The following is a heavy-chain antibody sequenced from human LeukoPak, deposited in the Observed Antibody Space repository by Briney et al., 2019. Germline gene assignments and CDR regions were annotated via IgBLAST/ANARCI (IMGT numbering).Heavy chain of an antibody. CDR3: ARGAYYYGSGSRYYYGMDV. V-gene: IGHV1-8*01. CDR1: GYTFTSYD. D-gene: IGHD3-10*01. J-gene: IGHJ6*02. Sequence: ASVKVSCKASGYTFTSYDINWVRQATGQGLEWMGWMNPNSGNTGYAQKFQSRVTMTRNTSISTAYMELSSLRSEDTAVYYCARGAYYYGSGSRYYYGMDVWGQGTTVTVSS. CDR2: MNPNSGNT.